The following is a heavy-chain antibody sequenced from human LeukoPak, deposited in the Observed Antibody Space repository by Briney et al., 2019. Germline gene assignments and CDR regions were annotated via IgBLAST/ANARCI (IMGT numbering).Heavy chain of an antibody. CDR2: IWYDGSNK. Sequence: WRSLRLSCAASGFTFSSYGMHWVRQAPGKGLEWVAVIWYDGSNKYYADSVKGRFTSARDNSKNTLYLQMNSLRAEDTAVYYCARDGGYYYYGMDVWGQGTTVTVSS. CDR1: GFTFSSYG. D-gene: IGHD3-3*01. CDR3: ARDGGYYYYGMDV. V-gene: IGHV3-33*01. J-gene: IGHJ6*02.